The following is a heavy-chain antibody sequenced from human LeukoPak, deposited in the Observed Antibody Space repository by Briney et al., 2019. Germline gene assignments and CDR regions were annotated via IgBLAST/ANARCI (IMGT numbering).Heavy chain of an antibody. CDR2: ISHSGGTT. V-gene: IGHV3-23*01. CDR1: GFTFSSYA. J-gene: IGHJ3*02. CDR3: AKDDGGSPPDAFDI. D-gene: IGHD3-10*01. Sequence: GGSLRLSCAASGFTFSSYAMSWVRQAPGKGLEWVSSISHSGGTTYYADSVKGRFAISRDSSKNTLYLQMNGLRGEDTAVYYCAKDDGGSPPDAFDIWGQGTLVTLSS.